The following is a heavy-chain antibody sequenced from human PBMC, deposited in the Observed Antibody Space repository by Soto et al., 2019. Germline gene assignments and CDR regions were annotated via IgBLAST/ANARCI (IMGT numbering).Heavy chain of an antibody. CDR3: AAARGDRIRYYFDH. Sequence: QMQLVQSGPEVKKPGTSVKVSCKASGFTFSSSAVRWVRQARGQRIEWIGWIVVGSANTNYAQKFQERVTITRDMSTSTAYMELSRLRFEDTAVYYCAAARGDRIRYYFDHWGQGTLDTGTS. D-gene: IGHD3-16*02. CDR1: GFTFSSSA. V-gene: IGHV1-58*01. J-gene: IGHJ4*02. CDR2: IVVGSANT.